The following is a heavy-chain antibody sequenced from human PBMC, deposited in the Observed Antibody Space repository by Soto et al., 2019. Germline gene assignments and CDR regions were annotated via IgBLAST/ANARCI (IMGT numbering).Heavy chain of an antibody. Sequence: GDSLKISCKGSGYSFTSYWISWVRQMPGKGLEWMGRIDPSDSYTNYSPSFQGHVTISADKSISTAYLQWSSLKASDTAMYYCARLRYDYVWGSYPGMDVWGQGTTVTVSS. J-gene: IGHJ6*02. V-gene: IGHV5-10-1*01. D-gene: IGHD3-16*02. CDR1: GYSFTSYW. CDR2: IDPSDSYT. CDR3: ARLRYDYVWGSYPGMDV.